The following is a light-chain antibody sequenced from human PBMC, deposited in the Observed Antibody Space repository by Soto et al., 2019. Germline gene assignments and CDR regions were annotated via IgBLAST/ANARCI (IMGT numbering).Light chain of an antibody. CDR3: QQYGSSGT. CDR1: QTVSNY. J-gene: IGKJ1*01. Sequence: EVVLTQSPGTLSLSPGERATLSCRASQTVSNYLLWYQQKPGQAPRLLIYGESNRATGIPDRFSGSGSGTDFTLTISRLEPEDFAVYYCQQYGSSGTFGQGTKVDIK. V-gene: IGKV3-20*01. CDR2: GES.